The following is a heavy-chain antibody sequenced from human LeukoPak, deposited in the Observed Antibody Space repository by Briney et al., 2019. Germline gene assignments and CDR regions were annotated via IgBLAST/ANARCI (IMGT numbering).Heavy chain of an antibody. D-gene: IGHD3-22*01. J-gene: IGHJ4*02. CDR3: ARDRYYDSSGYTDY. Sequence: ASVKVSCKASGYTFTSYDISWVRQTPGQGLEWMGGIMPIFGTANYAQKLQGRVTMTTDTSTSTAYMELRSLRSDDTAVYYCARDRYYDSSGYTDYWGQGTLVTVSS. V-gene: IGHV1-18*01. CDR2: IMPIFGTA. CDR1: GYTFTSYD.